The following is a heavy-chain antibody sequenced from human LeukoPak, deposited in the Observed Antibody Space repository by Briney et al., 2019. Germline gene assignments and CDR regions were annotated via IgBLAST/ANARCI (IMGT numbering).Heavy chain of an antibody. CDR2: INPNSGGT. V-gene: IGHV1-2*02. D-gene: IGHD6-19*01. CDR3: ARDDKGSGWQNENWFDP. J-gene: IGHJ5*02. Sequence: ASVKVSCKASGYTFTAYYMHWVRQAPGQGLEWMGWINPNSGGTNHAQKFQGRVSMTRDTSISTAYMELSRLRFDDTAVYYCARDDKGSGWQNENWFDPWGQGTLVTVSS. CDR1: GYTFTAYY.